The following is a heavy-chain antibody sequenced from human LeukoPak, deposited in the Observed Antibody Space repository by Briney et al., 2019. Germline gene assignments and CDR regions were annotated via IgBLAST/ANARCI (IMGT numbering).Heavy chain of an antibody. CDR2: ISSSGST. J-gene: IGHJ3*02. Sequence: SETLSLTCTVSGGSISSSSYYWGWIRQPAGKGLEWIGRISSSGSTNYNPSLKSRVTISVDTSKNQFSLKLSSVTAADTAVYYCARSKLVSTWYAFDIWGQGTMVTVSS. CDR1: GGSISSSSYY. D-gene: IGHD6-13*01. V-gene: IGHV4-61*02. CDR3: ARSKLVSTWYAFDI.